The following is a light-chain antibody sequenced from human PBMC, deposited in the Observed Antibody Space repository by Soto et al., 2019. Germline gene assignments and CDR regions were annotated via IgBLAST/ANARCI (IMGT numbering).Light chain of an antibody. J-gene: IGKJ5*01. CDR3: QQYGSSIT. CDR2: GAS. Sequence: EIVLTQSPGTLSLSPGERDTLSCRDSQSVSSSYLAWYQQKPGQAPRLLIYGASSRATGIPDRFSGSGSGTDFTLTISRLEPEDFAVYYCQQYGSSITFGQGTRLEIK. CDR1: QSVSSSY. V-gene: IGKV3-20*01.